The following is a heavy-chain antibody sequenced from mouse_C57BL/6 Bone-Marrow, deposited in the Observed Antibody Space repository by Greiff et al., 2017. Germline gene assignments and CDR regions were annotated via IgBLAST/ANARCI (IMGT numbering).Heavy chain of an antibody. CDR1: GFTFSSYG. D-gene: IGHD2-4*01. J-gene: IGHJ3*01. CDR3: ARHYDYSCFAY. V-gene: IGHV5-6*01. Sequence: EVKLVESGGDLVKPGGSLKLSCAASGFTFSSYGMSWVRQTPDKRLEWVATISSGGSYTYYPDSVKGQCTISRDNAKNTLYLQLSSLKSEGTAMYYCARHYDYSCFAYWGQGTLVTVSA. CDR2: ISSGGSYT.